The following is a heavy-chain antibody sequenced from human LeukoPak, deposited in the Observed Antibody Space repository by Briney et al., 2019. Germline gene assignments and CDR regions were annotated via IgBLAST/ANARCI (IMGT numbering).Heavy chain of an antibody. CDR3: ARRLQQNYYYYYMDV. Sequence: GSLRLSCAASGFTFSSYAMSWVRQPPGKGLEWIGEIYHSGSTNYNPSLKSRVTISVDKSKNQFSLKLSSVTAADTAVYYCARRLQQNYYYYYMDVWGKGTTVTVSS. CDR2: IYHSGST. V-gene: IGHV4-4*02. J-gene: IGHJ6*03. CDR1: GFTFSSYAM. D-gene: IGHD5-24*01.